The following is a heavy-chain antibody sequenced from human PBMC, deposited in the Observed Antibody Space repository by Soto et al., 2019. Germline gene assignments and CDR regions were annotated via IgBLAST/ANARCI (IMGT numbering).Heavy chain of an antibody. CDR1: GFTFSPYW. D-gene: IGHD2-8*01. Sequence: DVQLVESGGDLVQPGGSLRLSCVASGFTFSPYWMSWVRQAPGRGLQWVATINNDGSEKYYADSVKGRVTISRNNARDSLYLQLTSLRAEDTAIYYCARGSNQDYWGQGTLVAVSS. J-gene: IGHJ4*02. V-gene: IGHV3-7*03. CDR3: ARGSNQDY. CDR2: INNDGSEK.